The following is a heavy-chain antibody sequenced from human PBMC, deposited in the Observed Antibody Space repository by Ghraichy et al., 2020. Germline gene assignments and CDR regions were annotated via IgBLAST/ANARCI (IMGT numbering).Heavy chain of an antibody. D-gene: IGHD1-14*01. CDR1: GFTFDDYT. Sequence: GGSLRLSCAASGFTFDDYTMHWVRQAPGKGLEWVSLISWDGGSTYYADSVKGRFTISRDNSKNSLYLQMNSLRTEETALYYCAKDRGHTGNRGYFQHWGQSTLVTVSS. J-gene: IGHJ1*01. CDR2: ISWDGGST. CDR3: AKDRGHTGNRGYFQH. V-gene: IGHV3-43*01.